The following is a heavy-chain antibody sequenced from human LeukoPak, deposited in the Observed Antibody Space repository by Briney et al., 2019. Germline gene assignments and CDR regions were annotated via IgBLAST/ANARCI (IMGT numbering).Heavy chain of an antibody. Sequence: ASVKVSCKASGYTFTSYAMNWVRQAPGQGLEWMGWINPNSGGTNYAQKFQGRVTMTRDTSISTAYMELSRLRSDDTAVYYCARDADGSGSYRFDYWGQGTLVTVSS. CDR2: INPNSGGT. J-gene: IGHJ4*02. CDR1: GYTFTSYA. CDR3: ARDADGSGSYRFDY. D-gene: IGHD3-10*01. V-gene: IGHV1-2*02.